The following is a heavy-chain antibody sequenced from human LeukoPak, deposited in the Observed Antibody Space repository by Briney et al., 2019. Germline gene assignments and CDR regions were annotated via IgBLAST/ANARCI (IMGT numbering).Heavy chain of an antibody. J-gene: IGHJ3*02. CDR3: ARVALDEKSAFDI. CDR1: GGSISSGDYY. V-gene: IGHV4-30-4*08. CDR2: IYYSGST. Sequence: SETLSLTCTVSGGSISSGDYYWSWIRQPPGKGLEWIGYIYYSGSTYYNPSLKSRVTISVDTSKNQFSLKLSSVTAADTAVYYCARVALDEKSAFDIWGQGTMVTVSS.